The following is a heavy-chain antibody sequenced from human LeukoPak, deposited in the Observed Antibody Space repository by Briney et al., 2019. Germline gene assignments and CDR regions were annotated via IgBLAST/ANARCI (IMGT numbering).Heavy chain of an antibody. D-gene: IGHD3-22*01. V-gene: IGHV1-24*01. CDR1: GYTLTELS. CDR3: ATDPSYYYDSRNWFDP. Sequence: ASVKVSCKVSGYTLTELSMHWVRQAPGKGLEWMGGFDPEDGETIYAQKFQGRVTMTEDTSTDTAYMELSSLRSEDTAVYYCATDPSYYYDSRNWFDPWGQGTLATVSS. CDR2: FDPEDGET. J-gene: IGHJ5*02.